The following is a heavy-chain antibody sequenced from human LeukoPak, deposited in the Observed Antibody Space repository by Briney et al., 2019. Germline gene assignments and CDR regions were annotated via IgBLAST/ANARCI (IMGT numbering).Heavy chain of an antibody. J-gene: IGHJ5*02. V-gene: IGHV1-58*01. CDR3: AARIDFDWLGWFDL. CDR2: IVVGSGNT. Sequence: ASVTVSCKASGFTFTSSAVQWVRQARGQRLEWIGWIVVGSGNTNYAQKFQERVTITRDMSTSTAYMELSRLRSEDTAVYYCAARIDFDWLGWFDLWGQGTLVTVSS. D-gene: IGHD3-9*01. CDR1: GFTFTSSA.